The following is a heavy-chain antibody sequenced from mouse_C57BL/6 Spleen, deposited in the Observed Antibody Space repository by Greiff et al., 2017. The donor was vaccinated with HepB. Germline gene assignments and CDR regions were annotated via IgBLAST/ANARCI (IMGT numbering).Heavy chain of an antibody. Sequence: VQLQQSGPELVKPGASVKISCKASGYAFSSSWMNWVKQRPGKGLEWIGRIYPGDGDTNYNGKFKGKATLTADKSSSTAYMQLSSLTSEDSAVYCCARSRDGYYNYFDYLGQGTTLTVSS. J-gene: IGHJ2*01. CDR2: IYPGDGDT. CDR3: ARSRDGYYNYFDY. V-gene: IGHV1-82*01. D-gene: IGHD2-3*01. CDR1: GYAFSSSW.